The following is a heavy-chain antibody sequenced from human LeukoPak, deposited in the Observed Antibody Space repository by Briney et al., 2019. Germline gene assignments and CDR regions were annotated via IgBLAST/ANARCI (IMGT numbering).Heavy chain of an antibody. D-gene: IGHD2-2*02. CDR1: GGSISSYY. J-gene: IGHJ4*02. Sequence: TASETLSLTCTVSGGSISSYYWSWVRQPPGKGLEWIGYIYFRGSTNYNPSLKSRVTMSVDTSKNQFSLKLSSVTAADTAVYYCARDYCSSTSCYTDYWGQGTLVTVSS. CDR2: IYFRGST. V-gene: IGHV4-59*12. CDR3: ARDYCSSTSCYTDY.